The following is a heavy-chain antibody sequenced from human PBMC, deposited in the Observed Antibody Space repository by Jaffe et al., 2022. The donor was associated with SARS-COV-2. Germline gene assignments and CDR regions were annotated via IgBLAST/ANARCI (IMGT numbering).Heavy chain of an antibody. D-gene: IGHD6-13*01. V-gene: IGHV3-43*02. J-gene: IGHJ6*02. Sequence: EVQLVESGGGVVQPGGSLRLSCAASGFTFDDYAMHWVRQAPGKGLEWVSLISGDGGSTYYADSVKGRFTISRDNSKNSLYLQMNSLRTEDTALYYCAKDMREQQLSLGYYYYGMDVWGQGTTVTVSS. CDR1: GFTFDDYA. CDR3: AKDMREQQLSLGYYYYGMDV. CDR2: ISGDGGST.